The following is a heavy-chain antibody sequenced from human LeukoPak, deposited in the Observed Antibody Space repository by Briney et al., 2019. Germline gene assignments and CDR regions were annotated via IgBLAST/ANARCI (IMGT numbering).Heavy chain of an antibody. Sequence: ASVKVSCKASGYTFTNYCMHWVRQGPGQGLEWMGIINPSGGSTSYAQQFQGRVTMTRDTSTSTVYMELSSLRSEDTAVYYCARGGSSWESDYWGQGTLVTVSS. J-gene: IGHJ4*02. CDR2: INPSGGST. V-gene: IGHV1-46*01. CDR3: ARGGSSWESDY. D-gene: IGHD6-13*01. CDR1: GYTFTNYC.